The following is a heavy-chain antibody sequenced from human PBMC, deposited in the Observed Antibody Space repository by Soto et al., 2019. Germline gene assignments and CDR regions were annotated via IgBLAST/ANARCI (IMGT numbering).Heavy chain of an antibody. V-gene: IGHV1-2*02. D-gene: IGHD3-16*01. J-gene: IGHJ4*02. CDR2: INPNSGGT. CDR3: ARDWGYDYVWGGDY. Sequence: QVQLVQSGAEVKKPGASVKVSCKASGYTFTGYYMHWVRQAPGQGLEGMGWINPNSGGTNYAQRFQGRVTMTRDRSISTAYMELSRLRSDDTAVYYCARDWGYDYVWGGDYWGQGTLVTVSS. CDR1: GYTFTGYY.